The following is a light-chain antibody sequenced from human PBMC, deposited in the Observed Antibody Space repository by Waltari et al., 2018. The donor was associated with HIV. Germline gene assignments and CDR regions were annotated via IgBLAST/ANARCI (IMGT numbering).Light chain of an antibody. CDR2: EVS. V-gene: IGLV2-14*03. J-gene: IGLJ3*02. Sequence: QSALTQPASVSGSPGRSITISCTGTSSDIGGYNYVSWYQQHPGKAPKLMIYEVSNRPSGVSSRFSGSKSGNTASLTISGLQPEDEADYYCCSYTTSATRVFGGGTKLTVL. CDR1: SSDIGGYNY. CDR3: CSYTTSATRV.